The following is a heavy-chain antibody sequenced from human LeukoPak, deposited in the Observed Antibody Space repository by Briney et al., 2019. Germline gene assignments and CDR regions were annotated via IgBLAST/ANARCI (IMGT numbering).Heavy chain of an antibody. Sequence: GGSLRLSCAASGFAFSNFAMSWVRQAPGKGLEWVSAMSGSGYYAYYVESVKGRFTISRDNSKNTLYLHMNSLRADDTAVYYCAKMEGQRLYDYCMDVWGRGTTVTVSS. CDR3: AKMEGQRLYDYCMDV. V-gene: IGHV3-23*01. J-gene: IGHJ6*03. CDR1: GFAFSNFA. D-gene: IGHD3-3*01. CDR2: MSGSGYYA.